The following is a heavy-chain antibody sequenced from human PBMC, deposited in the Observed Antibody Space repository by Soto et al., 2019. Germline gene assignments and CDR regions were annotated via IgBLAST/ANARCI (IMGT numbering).Heavy chain of an antibody. CDR3: ARRYGYAFDI. V-gene: IGHV4-59*01. CDR1: GGSISSYY. D-gene: IGHD4-17*01. CDR2: ICDSGST. Sequence: PSETLSLSCAVSGGSISSYYWSWIRQPPGKGLGWIGYICDSGSTDYNPSLKSRGTISVDTSKNQFSLKLSSVTAADTAVYYCARRYGYAFDIWGQGTMVP. J-gene: IGHJ3*02.